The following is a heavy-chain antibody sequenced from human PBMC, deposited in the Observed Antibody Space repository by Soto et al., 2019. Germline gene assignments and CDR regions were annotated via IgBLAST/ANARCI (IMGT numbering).Heavy chain of an antibody. Sequence: PSESLSLTCTVSGGSISSCGYYWSWNRQHPGKGLEWIGYIYYSGSTYYNPSLKSRVTISVDTSKNQFSLKLSSVTAADTAVYYCARAFPGYSYGRVYYHYYGMDVWGQGTTVTVSS. V-gene: IGHV4-31*03. D-gene: IGHD5-18*01. J-gene: IGHJ6*02. CDR2: IYYSGST. CDR3: ARAFPGYSYGRVYYHYYGMDV. CDR1: GGSISSCGYY.